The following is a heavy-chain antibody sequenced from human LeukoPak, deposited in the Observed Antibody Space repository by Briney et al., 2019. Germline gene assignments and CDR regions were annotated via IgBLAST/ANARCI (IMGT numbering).Heavy chain of an antibody. Sequence: GGSLRLSCAASGFTVSGYYMSWVRQAPGKGLEWVAVISYDGSNKYYADSVKGRFTISRDNSKNTLYLQMNSLRAEDTAVYYCAKAVGYSYGYYFDYWGQGTLVTVSS. CDR2: ISYDGSNK. D-gene: IGHD5-18*01. CDR1: GFTVSGYY. V-gene: IGHV3-30*18. CDR3: AKAVGYSYGYYFDY. J-gene: IGHJ4*02.